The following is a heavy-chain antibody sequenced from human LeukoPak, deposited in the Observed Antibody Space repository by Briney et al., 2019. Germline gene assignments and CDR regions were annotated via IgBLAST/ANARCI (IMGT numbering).Heavy chain of an antibody. Sequence: GESLKISCKASGYSFTTSWIAWVRQMPGKGLEWMGIIYPGDSDTNYSPSFQGHVTISADKSISTAYLQWSSLKASDTAMYYCARRVRGYDFDYWGQGTLVTVSS. CDR2: IYPGDSDT. D-gene: IGHD5-18*01. V-gene: IGHV5-51*01. CDR1: GYSFTTSW. CDR3: ARRVRGYDFDY. J-gene: IGHJ4*02.